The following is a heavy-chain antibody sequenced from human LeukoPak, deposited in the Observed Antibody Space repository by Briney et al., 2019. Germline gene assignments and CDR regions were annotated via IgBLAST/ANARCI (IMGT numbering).Heavy chain of an antibody. V-gene: IGHV4-34*01. J-gene: IGHJ4*02. CDR2: INHSGST. CDR1: GGSFSGYY. Sequence: PSETLSLTCAVYGGSFSGYYWSWIRQPPGKGLEWIGEINHSGSTNYNPSLKSRVTISVDTSKNQFSLKLSSVTAADTAVYYCARGPNHDFWSGYTDWGQGTLVTVSS. D-gene: IGHD3-3*01. CDR3: ARGPNHDFWSGYTD.